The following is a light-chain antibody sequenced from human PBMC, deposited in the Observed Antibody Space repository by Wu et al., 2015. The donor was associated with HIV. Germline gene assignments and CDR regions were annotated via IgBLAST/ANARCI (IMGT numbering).Light chain of an antibody. CDR3: QVYSDRPPIFT. V-gene: IGKV3-15*01. J-gene: IGKJ3*01. Sequence: EIVMTQSPATLSVSPGERATLSCRASQSVNTNLAWYQQKPGQVPSLLIYAASTRASGVPARVSGSGSGTEFTLTISSLQSEDFTVYYCQVYSDRPPIFTFGPGTKVDIK. CDR1: QSVNTN. CDR2: AAS.